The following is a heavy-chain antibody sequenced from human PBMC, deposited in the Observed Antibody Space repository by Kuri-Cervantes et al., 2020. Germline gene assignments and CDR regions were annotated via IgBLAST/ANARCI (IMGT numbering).Heavy chain of an antibody. V-gene: IGHV3-21*04. D-gene: IGHD3-10*01. J-gene: IGHJ6*04. CDR3: AKSLFSGSYYHHYYYSMDV. CDR2: ISSSSSYI. CDR1: GFTFSSYW. Sequence: GESLKISCAASGFTFSSYWMSWVRQAPGKGLEWVSSISSSSSYIYYADSVKGRFTISRDNAKNSLYLQMNSLRAEDTAVYYCAKSLFSGSYYHHYYYSMDVWGKGTTVTVSS.